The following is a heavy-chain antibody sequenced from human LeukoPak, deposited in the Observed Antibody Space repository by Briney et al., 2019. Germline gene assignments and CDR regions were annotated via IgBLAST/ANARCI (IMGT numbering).Heavy chain of an antibody. V-gene: IGHV4-59*01. CDR2: IYYSGST. D-gene: IGHD5-12*01. CDR1: GGSISSYY. CDR3: ARGGNSGYDYVGDY. J-gene: IGHJ4*02. Sequence: PSETLSLTCTVSGGSISSYYWSWIRQPPGKGLEWIGNIYYSGSTNYNPSLKSRVTISVYPSKNQFSLRLSSVAAADTAVYYCARGGNSGYDYVGDYWGQGTLVTVSS.